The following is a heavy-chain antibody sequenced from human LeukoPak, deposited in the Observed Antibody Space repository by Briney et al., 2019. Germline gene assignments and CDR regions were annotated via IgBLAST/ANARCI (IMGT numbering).Heavy chain of an antibody. V-gene: IGHV4-30-4*08. J-gene: IGHJ4*02. CDR2: IYYSGST. CDR3: ARVYCSSTSCYPYFDY. CDR1: GGSISSGDYY. D-gene: IGHD2-2*01. Sequence: SETLSLTCTVSGGSISSGDYYWSWIRQPPGKGPEWIGYIYYSGSTYYNPSLKSRVTISVDTSKNQFSLKLSSVTAADTAVYYCARVYCSSTSCYPYFDYWGQGTLATVSS.